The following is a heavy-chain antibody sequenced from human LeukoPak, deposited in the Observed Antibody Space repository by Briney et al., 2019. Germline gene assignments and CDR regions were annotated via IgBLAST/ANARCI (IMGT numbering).Heavy chain of an antibody. CDR3: ARASQLPGGDYYYGMDV. D-gene: IGHD2-2*01. Sequence: PGGSLRLSCAASGFTFSSYAMHWVRQAPGKGLEWVAVISYDGSNKYYADSVKGRFTISRDNSKNTLYLQMNSLRAEDTAVYYCARASQLPGGDYYYGMDVWGQGTTVTVSS. CDR1: GFTFSSYA. J-gene: IGHJ6*02. V-gene: IGHV3-30-3*01. CDR2: ISYDGSNK.